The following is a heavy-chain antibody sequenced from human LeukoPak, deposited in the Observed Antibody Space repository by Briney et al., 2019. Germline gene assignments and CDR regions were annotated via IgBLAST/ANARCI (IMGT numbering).Heavy chain of an antibody. CDR1: GGSITFF. V-gene: IGHV4-59*08. CDR3: ARHSDRWHYGMDV. J-gene: IGHJ6*02. Sequence: SETLSLTCTVSGGSITFFWSWFRQPPGKGLERIGQIYQSGSTDYNPSLKSRVTISRDTSKNQFSLHFSSVTDADTAVYYCARHSDRWHYGMDVWGQGTTVTVSS. CDR2: IYQSGST. D-gene: IGHD1-26*01.